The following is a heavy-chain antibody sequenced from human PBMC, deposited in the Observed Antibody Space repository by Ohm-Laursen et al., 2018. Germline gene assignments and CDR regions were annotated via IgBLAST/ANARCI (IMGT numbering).Heavy chain of an antibody. CDR1: GYTLTDLS. CDR2: LDPEDGET. Sequence: VSSVKVSCKVSGYTLTDLSIHWVRQAPGKGLEWTGGLDPEDGETLYAQKFQGRVTMTEDRSTDTVYLELSTLKSEDTAVYYCATAITRIHLWWNFDYWGQGTLVTVSS. J-gene: IGHJ4*02. D-gene: IGHD5-18*01. V-gene: IGHV1-24*01. CDR3: ATAITRIHLWWNFDY.